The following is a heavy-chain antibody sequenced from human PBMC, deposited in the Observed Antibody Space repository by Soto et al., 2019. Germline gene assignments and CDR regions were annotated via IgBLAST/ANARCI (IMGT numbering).Heavy chain of an antibody. J-gene: IGHJ6*02. D-gene: IGHD3-3*01. V-gene: IGHV4-59*01. CDR3: ARLGYYDFWSGSYGHYYYGMDV. Sequence: ETLSLTCTVSGGSISSYYWSWIRQPPGKGLEWIGYIYYSGSTNYNPSLKSRVTISVDTSKNQFSLKLSSVTAADTAVYYCARLGYYDFWSGSYGHYYYGMDVWGQGTTVTVSS. CDR2: IYYSGST. CDR1: GGSISSYY.